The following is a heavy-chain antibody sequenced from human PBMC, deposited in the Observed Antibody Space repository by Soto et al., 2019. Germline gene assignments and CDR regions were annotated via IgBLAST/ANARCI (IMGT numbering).Heavy chain of an antibody. V-gene: IGHV1-18*04. D-gene: IGHD5-18*01. CDR2: ISAYNGNI. CDR3: ARNLHDTAMVLDY. Sequence: ASVKVSCKASGYTFSDYGISWVRQAPGQGLEWMGWISAYNGNINYAQRFRNRVAMTIDTSAHTAYLELRSLRSDDTAVYYCARNLHDTAMVLDYWGQGTLVTVSS. CDR1: GYTFSDYG. J-gene: IGHJ4*02.